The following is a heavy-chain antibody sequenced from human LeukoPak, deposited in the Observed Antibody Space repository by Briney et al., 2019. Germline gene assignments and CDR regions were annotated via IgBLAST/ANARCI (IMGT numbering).Heavy chain of an antibody. D-gene: IGHD1-26*01. CDR1: GGSFSGYY. CDR2: INHSGST. V-gene: IGHV4-34*01. J-gene: IGHJ4*02. Sequence: SETLSLTCAVYGGSFSGYYWSWIRQPPGKGLEWIGEINHSGSTNYNPSLKSRVTISVDKSKNQFSLKLSSVTAADTAVYYCARDRIVGATRTSFDYWGQGTLVTVSS. CDR3: ARDRIVGATRTSFDY.